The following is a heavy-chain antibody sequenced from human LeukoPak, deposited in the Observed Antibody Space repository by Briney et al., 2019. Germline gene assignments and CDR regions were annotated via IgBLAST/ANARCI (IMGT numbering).Heavy chain of an antibody. CDR1: GGSISSYY. J-gene: IGHJ4*02. CDR2: IYYSGST. Sequence: SETLSLTCTVSGGSISSYYWSWIRQPPGKGLEWIGYIYYSGSTNYNPSLKSRVTISVDTSKNQSSLKLSSVTAADTAVYYCASSEYSSSSPDYWGQGTLVTVSS. CDR3: ASSEYSSSSPDY. D-gene: IGHD6-6*01. V-gene: IGHV4-59*01.